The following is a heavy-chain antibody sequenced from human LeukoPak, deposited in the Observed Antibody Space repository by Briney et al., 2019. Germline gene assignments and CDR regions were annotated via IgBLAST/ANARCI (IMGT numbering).Heavy chain of an antibody. D-gene: IGHD3-10*01. CDR1: GFTFSSYG. J-gene: IGHJ5*02. CDR2: IWYDGSNK. V-gene: IGHV3-33*01. CDR3: ARDPRIYYYGSGSPGSWFDP. Sequence: GGSLKLSCAASGFTFSSYGMHWGRQAPGKGLERVAVIWYDGSNKYYADSVKGRFTIPRDNSKNTLYLQMNSLRAEDTAVYYCARDPRIYYYGSGSPGSWFDPWGQGTLVTVSS.